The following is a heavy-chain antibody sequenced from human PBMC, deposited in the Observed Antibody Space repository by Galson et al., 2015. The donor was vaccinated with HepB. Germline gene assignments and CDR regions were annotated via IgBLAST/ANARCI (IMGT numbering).Heavy chain of an antibody. Sequence: SVKVSCKASGYTFTSYYMHWVRQAPGQGLEWMGWINPHSGDTKYAQKFQGWVTMTRDTSINTAYMDLSRLKSDDTAVYYCATDSSEAAAGFWGQGTLVTVSS. CDR1: GYTFTSYY. J-gene: IGHJ1*01. CDR2: INPHSGDT. V-gene: IGHV1-2*04. D-gene: IGHD6-13*01. CDR3: ATDSSEAAAGF.